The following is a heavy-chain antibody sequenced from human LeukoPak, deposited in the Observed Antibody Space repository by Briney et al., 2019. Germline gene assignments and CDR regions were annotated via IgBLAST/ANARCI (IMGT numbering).Heavy chain of an antibody. V-gene: IGHV4-59*01. CDR2: VYYSGRI. CDR1: GGSISSYY. D-gene: IGHD1-26*01. J-gene: IGHJ3*02. Sequence: PSETLSLTCTVSGGSISSYYWSWIRQPPGKGLEWIAYVYYSGRINYNPSLKSRVTISVDTSKNQFSLKMSSVTAADTAVYYCASASSGTFNDAFDIWGQGTVVTVSS. CDR3: ASASSGTFNDAFDI.